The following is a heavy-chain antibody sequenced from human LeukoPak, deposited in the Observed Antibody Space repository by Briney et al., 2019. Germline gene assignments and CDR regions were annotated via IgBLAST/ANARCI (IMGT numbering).Heavy chain of an antibody. Sequence: GGSLRLSCAASGFTFSSYWMSWVRQAPGKGLEWVANIKQDGSEKYYVDSVKGRFTISRGNAKNSLYLQMNSLRAEDTAVYYCARDGRYTGYGGGYWGQGTLVTVSS. J-gene: IGHJ4*02. CDR3: ARDGRYTGYGGGY. CDR1: GFTFSSYW. V-gene: IGHV3-7*01. CDR2: IKQDGSEK. D-gene: IGHD5-12*01.